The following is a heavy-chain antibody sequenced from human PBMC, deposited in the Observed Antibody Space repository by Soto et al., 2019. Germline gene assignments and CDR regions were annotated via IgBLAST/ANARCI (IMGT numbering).Heavy chain of an antibody. J-gene: IGHJ5*02. CDR2: IYYSGST. D-gene: IGHD2-21*01. Sequence: SETLSLTCTVSGGSISSGAYYWSWIRQHPGKGLEWIGYIYYSGSTYYNPSLKSRVIISVDTSKNQFSLKLSSVTAADTAVYYCARALEVNWFDPWGQGTLVTVSS. CDR1: GGSISSGAYY. CDR3: ARALEVNWFDP. V-gene: IGHV4-30-4*08.